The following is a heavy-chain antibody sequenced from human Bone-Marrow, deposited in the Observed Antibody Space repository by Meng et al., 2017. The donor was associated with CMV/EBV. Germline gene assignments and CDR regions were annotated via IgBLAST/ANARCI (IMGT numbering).Heavy chain of an antibody. D-gene: IGHD2-2*02. J-gene: IGHJ6*02. CDR2: MNPNSGNT. V-gene: IGHV1-8*03. CDR3: ARGRYCSSTSCYRYYYYGMDV. CDR1: GYTFTSYD. Sequence: ASVKVSCKASGYTFTSYDINWVRQATGQGIEWMGWMNPNSGNTGYAQKFQGRVTITRNTSISTAYMELSSLRSEDTAVYYCARGRYCSSTSCYRYYYYGMDVWGQGTTVTVSS.